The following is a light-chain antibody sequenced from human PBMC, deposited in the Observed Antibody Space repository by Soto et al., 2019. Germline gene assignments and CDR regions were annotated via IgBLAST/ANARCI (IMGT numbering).Light chain of an antibody. CDR3: QSYDSSNRV. Sequence: NFMLTQPHSVSESPGKTLTISCTPSSGSIASNYVQWYQQRPGSAPTTVIYEDNQRPSGIPDRFSVSIDSSSNSASLTISGLKTEDEADYYCQSYDSSNRVFGTGTKVTVL. CDR2: EDN. V-gene: IGLV6-57*04. CDR1: SGSIASNY. J-gene: IGLJ1*01.